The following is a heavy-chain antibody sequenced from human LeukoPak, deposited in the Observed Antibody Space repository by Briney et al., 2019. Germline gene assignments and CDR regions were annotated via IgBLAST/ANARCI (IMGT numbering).Heavy chain of an antibody. CDR3: ARCSPYSRWFDP. Sequence: SETLSLTCAVYGGSFSGYYWSWIRQPPGKGLEWIGEINHSGSTNYNPSLKSRVTISVDTSKNQFSLKLSSVTAADTAVYYCARCSPYSRWFDPWGQGTLATVSS. V-gene: IGHV4-34*01. CDR2: INHSGST. J-gene: IGHJ5*02. D-gene: IGHD2-21*01. CDR1: GGSFSGYY.